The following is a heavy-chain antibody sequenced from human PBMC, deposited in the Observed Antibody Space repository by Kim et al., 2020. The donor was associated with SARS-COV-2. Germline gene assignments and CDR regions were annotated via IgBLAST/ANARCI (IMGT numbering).Heavy chain of an antibody. J-gene: IGHJ5*02. CDR1: GFTFSSYG. CDR2: ISYDGSNK. CDR3: AKEPIQLWLHMVNWFDP. Sequence: GGSLRLSCAASGFTFSSYGMHWVRQAPGKGLEWVAVISYDGSNKYYADSVKGRFTISRDNSKNTLYLQMNSLRAEDTAVYYCAKEPIQLWLHMVNWFDPWGQGTLVTVSS. D-gene: IGHD5-18*01. V-gene: IGHV3-30*18.